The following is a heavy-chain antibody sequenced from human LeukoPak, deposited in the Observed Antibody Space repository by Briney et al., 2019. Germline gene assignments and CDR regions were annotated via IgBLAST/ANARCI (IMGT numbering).Heavy chain of an antibody. CDR2: INPNTGAT. Sequence: ASVKVSCKASGYRFTDYYMHWVRQAPGQGLEWMGWINPNTGATNSAQKFQGRVTMTRDTSISTGYMEVSRLTSDDTAIYYCARDFDYADYAQQYWGQETLVTVSS. V-gene: IGHV1-2*02. J-gene: IGHJ4*02. D-gene: IGHD4-17*01. CDR3: ARDFDYADYAQQY. CDR1: GYRFTDYY.